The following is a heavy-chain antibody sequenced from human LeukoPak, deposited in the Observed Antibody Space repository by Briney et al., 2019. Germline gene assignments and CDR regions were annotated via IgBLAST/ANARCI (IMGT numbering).Heavy chain of an antibody. CDR2: ISYDGSNK. V-gene: IGHV3-30-3*01. CDR3: ARDIGCSGGSCYSAHAFDI. D-gene: IGHD2-15*01. Sequence: PGRSLRLSCAASGFTFSSYAMHWVRQAPGKGLEWVAVISYDGSNKYYADSVKGRFTISRDNSKNTLYLQMNSLRAEDTAVYYCARDIGCSGGSCYSAHAFDIWGQGTMVTVSS. CDR1: GFTFSSYA. J-gene: IGHJ3*02.